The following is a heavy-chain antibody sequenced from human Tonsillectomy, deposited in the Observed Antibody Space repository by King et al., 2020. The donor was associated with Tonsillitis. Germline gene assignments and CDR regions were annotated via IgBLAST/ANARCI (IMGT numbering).Heavy chain of an antibody. Sequence: VQLVESGGGVVQPGRSLRLSCAASGFTFSNFAMHWVRQAPGKGLEWVAVISYDGSNKFYADSVEGRFTISRDNSKNTLFLQLNSLRAEDTAVYYCAKDHEFWSGYLDYWGHGSLVTVSS. V-gene: IGHV3-30-3*02. CDR1: GFTFSNFA. J-gene: IGHJ4*01. D-gene: IGHD3-3*01. CDR3: AKDHEFWSGYLDY. CDR2: ISYDGSNK.